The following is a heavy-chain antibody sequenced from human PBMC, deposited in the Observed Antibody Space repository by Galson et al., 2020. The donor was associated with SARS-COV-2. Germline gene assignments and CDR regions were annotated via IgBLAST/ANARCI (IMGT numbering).Heavy chain of an antibody. CDR3: AKGYYDSSSFWGYYFDY. Sequence: GESLKISCAASGFTFSSYGMHWVRQAPGKGLEWVAVISYDGSNKYYADSVKGRFTISRDNSKNTLYLQMNSLRAEDTAVYYCAKGYYDSSSFWGYYFDYWGQGTLVTVSS. CDR1: GFTFSSYG. D-gene: IGHD3-22*01. CDR2: ISYDGSNK. J-gene: IGHJ4*02. V-gene: IGHV3-30*18.